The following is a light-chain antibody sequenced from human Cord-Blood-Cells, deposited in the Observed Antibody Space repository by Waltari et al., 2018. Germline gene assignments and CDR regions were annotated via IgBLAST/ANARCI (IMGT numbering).Light chain of an antibody. V-gene: IGLV2-14*03. Sequence: QSALTQPASVSGSPGQSITISCTGTSSDVGGYNYVSWYQQHPGKAPKLMIYYVSNRPSGVSNRFSGSKSGNTASPTISGLQAEDEADYYCSSYTSSSTLVFGGGTKLTVL. CDR2: YVS. J-gene: IGLJ3*02. CDR3: SSYTSSSTLV. CDR1: SSDVGGYNY.